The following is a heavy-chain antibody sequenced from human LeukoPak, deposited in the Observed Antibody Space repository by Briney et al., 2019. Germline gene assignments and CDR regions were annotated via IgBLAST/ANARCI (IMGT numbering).Heavy chain of an antibody. Sequence: SETLSLTCTVSGGSISSYYWSWIRQPAGKGLEWIGRIYTSGSTNYNPSLKSRVTMSVDTSKNQFSLKLGSVTAADTAVYYCARVGDGYNGGYYFDYWGQGTLVTVSS. CDR3: ARVGDGYNGGYYFDY. CDR1: GGSISSYY. CDR2: IYTSGST. D-gene: IGHD5-12*01. V-gene: IGHV4-4*07. J-gene: IGHJ4*02.